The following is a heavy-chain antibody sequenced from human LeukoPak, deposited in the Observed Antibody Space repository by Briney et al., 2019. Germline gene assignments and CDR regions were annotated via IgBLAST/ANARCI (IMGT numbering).Heavy chain of an antibody. CDR1: GGSISSYF. Sequence: PSETLSLTCTVSGGSISSYFWHWIRQPPGKGLEWIGSIYDSGSTNYNPSLKSRVTMSVDMSNNQFSLKLGSVTAADTAVYYCARESSYLQGWRVGDWFDPWGQGTLVTVSS. D-gene: IGHD1-26*01. CDR3: ARESSYLQGWRVGDWFDP. J-gene: IGHJ5*02. CDR2: IYDSGST. V-gene: IGHV4-59*01.